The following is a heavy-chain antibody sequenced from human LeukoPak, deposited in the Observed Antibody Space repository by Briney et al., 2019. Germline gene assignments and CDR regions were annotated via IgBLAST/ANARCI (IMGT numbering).Heavy chain of an antibody. V-gene: IGHV4-34*01. D-gene: IGHD6-19*01. CDR1: GVPFSNYY. CDR3: TRAVAGHPD. CDR2: INHSGYT. J-gene: IGHJ4*02. Sequence: PSETLSLTCAVSGVPFSNYYWSWVRQSPRQVLEWIGEINHSGYTNYNPSLKSRVTMSIDTSKNQFSLKLTSVTAADTGVYYCTRAVAGHPDWGQGTLVTVSS.